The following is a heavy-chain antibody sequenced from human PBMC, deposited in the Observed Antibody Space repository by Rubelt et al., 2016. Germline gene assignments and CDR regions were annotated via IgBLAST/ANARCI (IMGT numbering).Heavy chain of an antibody. CDR1: GGSFSRYY. D-gene: IGHD3-3*01. CDR3: VRQGSVEFRSGFYANDY. V-gene: IGHV4-34*02. Sequence: QVQLQHCGAGLLKPSETLSHTCAVYGGSFSRYYWSWIRQPPGQGLEWIGEINHSGSTSYNPSLKRRVTISVDTSKNQFYLRLDSVTAADTAVYYCVRQGSVEFRSGFYANDYWGRGTLVTVSA. CDR2: INHSGST. J-gene: IGHJ4*02.